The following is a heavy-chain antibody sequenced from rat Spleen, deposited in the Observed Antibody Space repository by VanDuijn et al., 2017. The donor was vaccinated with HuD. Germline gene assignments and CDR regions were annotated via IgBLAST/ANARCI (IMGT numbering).Heavy chain of an antibody. Sequence: EVRLVESGGGLVQPGRSLRLSCTASGFTFSNYALHWIRQAPTKGLEWVASISPSGGSIYYPDSVKGRFTISRDNAQNTLYLQMNSLRSEDTATYYCTRENWKPDYWGQGVMVTVSS. CDR3: TRENWKPDY. CDR2: ISPSGGSI. V-gene: IGHV5-19*01. D-gene: IGHD4-2*01. J-gene: IGHJ2*01. CDR1: GFTFSNYA.